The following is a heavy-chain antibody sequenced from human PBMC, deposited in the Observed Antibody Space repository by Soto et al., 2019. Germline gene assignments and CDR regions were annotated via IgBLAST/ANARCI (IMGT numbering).Heavy chain of an antibody. V-gene: IGHV4-4*07. J-gene: IGHJ5*02. Sequence: SETLSLTCTVSGGSISSYYWIWIRQPAGKGLEWIGRIYTSGSTNYNPSLKSRVTMSVDTSKNQFSLKLSSVTAADTAVYYCARDRVAGTGNWFDPWGQGTLVTVSS. D-gene: IGHD6-19*01. CDR2: IYTSGST. CDR3: ARDRVAGTGNWFDP. CDR1: GGSISSYY.